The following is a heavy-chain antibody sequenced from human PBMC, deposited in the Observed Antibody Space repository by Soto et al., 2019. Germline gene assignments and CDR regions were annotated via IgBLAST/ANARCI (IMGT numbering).Heavy chain of an antibody. CDR1: GYTFTSYG. D-gene: IGHD3-10*01. J-gene: IGHJ4*02. Sequence: SVKVSCEASGYTFTSYGISWVRQAPGQGLEWMGWISAYNGNTNYAQKLQGRVTMTTDTSTSTAYMELRSLRSDDTAVYYCARDHIVRGVILFDYWGQGTLVTGSS. CDR2: ISAYNGNT. V-gene: IGHV1-18*04. CDR3: ARDHIVRGVILFDY.